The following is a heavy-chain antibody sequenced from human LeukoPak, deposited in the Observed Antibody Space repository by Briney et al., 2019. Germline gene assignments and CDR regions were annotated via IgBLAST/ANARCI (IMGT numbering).Heavy chain of an antibody. J-gene: IGHJ4*02. CDR3: ARQNTPHGNFDY. Sequence: AGGSLRLSCAASGFILSSYAMHWVRQPAGKGLEWVSAIGTAGDTFYPGSVKGRFTISRENAKKSLFLQMNSLRAEDTAVYYCARQNTPHGNFDYWGQGTLVTVSS. V-gene: IGHV3-13*01. D-gene: IGHD1-26*01. CDR2: IGTAGDT. CDR1: GFILSSYA.